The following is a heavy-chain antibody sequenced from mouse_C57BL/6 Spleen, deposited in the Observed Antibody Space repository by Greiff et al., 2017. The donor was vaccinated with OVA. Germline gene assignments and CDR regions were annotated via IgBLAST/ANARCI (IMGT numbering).Heavy chain of an antibody. CDR2: IYPGSGNT. D-gene: IGHD2-4*01. V-gene: IGHV1-76*01. CDR3: AREGLRRDFDY. J-gene: IGHJ2*01. CDR1: GYTFTDYY. Sequence: VQLQQSGAELVRPGASVKLSCKASGYTFTDYYINWVKQRPGQGLEWIGRIYPGSGNTYYNEKFKGKATLTAEKSSSTAYMQLSSLTSEDSAVYFCAREGLRRDFDYWGQGTTLTVSS.